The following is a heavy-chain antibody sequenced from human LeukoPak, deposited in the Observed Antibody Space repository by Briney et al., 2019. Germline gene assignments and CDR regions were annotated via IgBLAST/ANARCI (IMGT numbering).Heavy chain of an antibody. CDR2: INHSGST. CDR3: ARTAPFDSRED. Sequence: SETLSLTCAVYGGSFSGYYWSWIRQPPGKGLEWIGEINHSGSTNYNPSLKSRVTISVDTSKNQFSLKLSSVTAADTAVYYCARTAPFDSREDWGQGTLVTVSS. CDR1: GGSFSGYY. D-gene: IGHD3-22*01. J-gene: IGHJ4*02. V-gene: IGHV4-34*01.